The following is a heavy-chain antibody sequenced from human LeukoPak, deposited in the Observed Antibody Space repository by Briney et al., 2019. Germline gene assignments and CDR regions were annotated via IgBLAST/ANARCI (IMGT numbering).Heavy chain of an antibody. V-gene: IGHV1-69*06. CDR2: IIPIFGTA. Sequence: GASVKVSCKASGGTFSSYAISWVRQAPGQGLEWMGGIIPIFGTANYAQKFQGRVTITADKSTSTAYMELSSLRSEDTAVYYCARAAQAGTPYYFDYWGQGTLVTVSS. D-gene: IGHD6-19*01. CDR1: GGTFSSYA. J-gene: IGHJ4*02. CDR3: ARAAQAGTPYYFDY.